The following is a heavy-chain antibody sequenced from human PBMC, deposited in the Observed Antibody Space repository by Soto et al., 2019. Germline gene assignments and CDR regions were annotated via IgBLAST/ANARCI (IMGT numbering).Heavy chain of an antibody. CDR1: VGSFSGYY. J-gene: IGHJ6*02. Sequence: LSLTCGVYVGSFSGYYWTWIRQAPGKGLEWIGEINHSGGTNYNSSLKSRVTISVDTSKNQLSLTLYSVTAADTAVYYCARDRQYYQFWSGHQKERHYGMDVSGQRTTLTVSS. CDR3: ARDRQYYQFWSGHQKERHYGMDV. D-gene: IGHD3-3*01. CDR2: INHSGGT. V-gene: IGHV4-34*01.